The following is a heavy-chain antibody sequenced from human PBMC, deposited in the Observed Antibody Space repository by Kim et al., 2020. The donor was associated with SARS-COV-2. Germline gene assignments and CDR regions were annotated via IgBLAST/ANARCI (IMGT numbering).Heavy chain of an antibody. D-gene: IGHD3-22*01. J-gene: IGHJ6*02. CDR3: AKAMVIPWGYGMDV. V-gene: IGHV3-9*01. Sequence: YADFVKGRFTISRDNAKSSLYLQMNSLRAEDTALYYCAKAMVIPWGYGMDVWGQGTAVTVSS.